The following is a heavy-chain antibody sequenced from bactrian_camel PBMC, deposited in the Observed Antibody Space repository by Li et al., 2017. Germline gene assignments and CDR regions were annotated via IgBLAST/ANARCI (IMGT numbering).Heavy chain of an antibody. CDR1: ETIYRWYC. J-gene: IGHJ4*01. Sequence: VESGGGSVQAGGSLRLSCTASETIYRWYCTGWFRQAPGKEREGVATLDNDGRTTYADSVKGRFTISRDNAKKTHYLQMNSLQPEDTAMYYCAAADCVVVPGRTPLTENYDYWGQGTQVTVS. V-gene: IGHV3S53*01. D-gene: IGHD2*01. CDR2: LDNDGRT. CDR3: AAADCVVVPGRTPLTENYDY.